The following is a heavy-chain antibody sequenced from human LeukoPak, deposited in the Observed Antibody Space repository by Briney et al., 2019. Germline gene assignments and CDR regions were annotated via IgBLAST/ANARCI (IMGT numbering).Heavy chain of an antibody. CDR2: MRQDGSER. V-gene: IGHV3-7*01. J-gene: IGHJ6*03. CDR1: GFIFIHFW. Sequence: GGSLRLSCEASGFIFIHFWMSWVRQAPGKGLEWVASMRQDGSERYYVDSVKGRFNISRDNAKNSLYLQVNSLRVEDTAIYYCARQNLYYDFWSGYSRDYYYMDVWGKGTTVTVSS. CDR3: ARQNLYYDFWSGYSRDYYYMDV. D-gene: IGHD3-3*01.